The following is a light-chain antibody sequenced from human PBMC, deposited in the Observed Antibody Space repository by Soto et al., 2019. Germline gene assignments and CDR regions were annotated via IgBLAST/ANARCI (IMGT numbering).Light chain of an antibody. Sequence: EIVLTQSPATLSLSPGERATLSCRASQSVNIFLAWYQQTPGQAPRLLIYDASKRATGIPARFSGSGSGTAFTLTISSLEPEDFAVYYCQQRKDWPTTFGGGTKVEIK. CDR2: DAS. V-gene: IGKV3-11*01. J-gene: IGKJ4*01. CDR3: QQRKDWPTT. CDR1: QSVNIF.